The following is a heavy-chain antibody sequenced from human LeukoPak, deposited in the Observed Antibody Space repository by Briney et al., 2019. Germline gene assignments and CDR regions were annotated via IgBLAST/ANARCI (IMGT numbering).Heavy chain of an antibody. Sequence: SETLSLTCTVSGGSISSYYWSWIRQPPGKGLGWIGYIYYSGSTNYNPSLKSRVTISVDTSKNQFSLKLSSVTAADTAVYYCARGGKRIVVDEFDYWGQGTLVTVSS. V-gene: IGHV4-59*08. D-gene: IGHD3-22*01. CDR3: ARGGKRIVVDEFDY. J-gene: IGHJ4*02. CDR2: IYYSGST. CDR1: GGSISSYY.